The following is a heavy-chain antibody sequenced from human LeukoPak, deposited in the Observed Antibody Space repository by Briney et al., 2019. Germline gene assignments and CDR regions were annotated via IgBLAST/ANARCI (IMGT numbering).Heavy chain of an antibody. V-gene: IGHV3-30-3*01. CDR2: ISYDENNK. J-gene: IGHJ6*02. Sequence: PGGSLRLSCAASGFTFSVYAMHWVRQAPGKGLEWVAIISYDENNKYYADSVRGRFTISRDNSKNTLYLQMNSLRAEDTAVYYCAKATNYYGSGSYYASYYYYGMDVWGQGTTVTVSS. CDR1: GFTFSVYA. D-gene: IGHD3-10*01. CDR3: AKATNYYGSGSYYASYYYYGMDV.